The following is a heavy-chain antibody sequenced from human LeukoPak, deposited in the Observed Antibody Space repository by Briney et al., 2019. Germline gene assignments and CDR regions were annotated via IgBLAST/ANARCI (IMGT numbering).Heavy chain of an antibody. Sequence: PSETLSLTCAVYGGSFSGNYWSWIRKPPGKGLEWIGEINHSGSTNYNPSLKSRVTISVDTSKNQFSLKLSSVTAADTAVYYCARVRGPTRSWGQGTLVTVSS. CDR2: INHSGST. J-gene: IGHJ5*02. D-gene: IGHD2-15*01. V-gene: IGHV4-34*01. CDR3: ARVRGPTRS. CDR1: GGSFSGNY.